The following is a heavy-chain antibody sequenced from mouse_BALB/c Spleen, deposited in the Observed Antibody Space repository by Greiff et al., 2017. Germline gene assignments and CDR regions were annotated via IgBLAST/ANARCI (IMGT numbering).Heavy chain of an antibody. CDR2: ISSGGGNT. D-gene: IGHD2-4*01. Sequence: EVNVVESGGGLVKPGGSLKLSCAASGFTFSSYTMSWVRQTPEKRLEWVATISSGGGNTYYPDSVKGRFTISRDNAKNNLYLQMSSLRSEDTALYYCASGINYAMDYWGQGTSVTVSS. J-gene: IGHJ4*01. CDR3: ASGINYAMDY. V-gene: IGHV5-9*03. CDR1: GFTFSSYT.